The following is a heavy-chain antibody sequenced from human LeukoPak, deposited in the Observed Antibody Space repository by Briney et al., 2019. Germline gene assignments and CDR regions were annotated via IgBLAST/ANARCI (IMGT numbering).Heavy chain of an antibody. CDR2: IYYSGST. D-gene: IGHD6-19*01. Sequence: SETLSLTCTVSGGSISSYYWGWIRQPPGKGLEWIGNIYYSGSTYYSPSLKSRVTISVDTSKNLSSLKLSSVTAADTAVYYCARHLFSGGWYHVDSWGQGTLVTVSS. CDR1: GGSISSYY. V-gene: IGHV4-39*01. CDR3: ARHLFSGGWYHVDS. J-gene: IGHJ4*02.